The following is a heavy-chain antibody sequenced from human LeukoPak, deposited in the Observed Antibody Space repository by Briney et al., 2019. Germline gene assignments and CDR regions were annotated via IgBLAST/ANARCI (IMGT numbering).Heavy chain of an antibody. CDR1: GGSISSYY. V-gene: IGHV4-59*01. Sequence: SETLSLTCTGSGGSISSYYWSWIRQPPGKGLEWIGYIYYRGTTKYNPSLKSRVTISVDTSKNQFSLKLSSVTAADTAVYYCARVPPGASHFDSWGQGTLVPASS. J-gene: IGHJ4*02. CDR2: IYYRGTT. CDR3: ARVPPGASHFDS. D-gene: IGHD1-26*01.